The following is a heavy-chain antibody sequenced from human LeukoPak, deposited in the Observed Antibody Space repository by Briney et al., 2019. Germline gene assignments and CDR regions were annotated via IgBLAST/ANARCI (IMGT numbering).Heavy chain of an antibody. Sequence: SETLSLTCTVSGGSISSSGYYWGWIRQPPGKGLEWIGSIYYSGSTYYNSSLKSRVTISVDTSKNQFSLKLSSVTAADTAVYYCARVTLYGGWPLDYWGQGTLVTVSS. J-gene: IGHJ4*02. V-gene: IGHV4-39*01. D-gene: IGHD4-23*01. CDR3: ARVTLYGGWPLDY. CDR2: IYYSGST. CDR1: GGSISSSGYY.